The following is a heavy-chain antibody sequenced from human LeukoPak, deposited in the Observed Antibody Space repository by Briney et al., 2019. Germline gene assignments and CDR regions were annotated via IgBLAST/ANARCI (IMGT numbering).Heavy chain of an antibody. CDR1: GFTMKKFG. CDR2: IWYDGSQK. J-gene: IGHJ4*02. CDR3: VKGADGDYNFEDSFYFES. Sequence: TGGSLKLSCEASGFTMKKFGMTGARKAQAKGLEWVAVIWYDGSQKHYVDSVKGRFTISRENTMNSLSLEMNGLRVEDTGVYYCVKGADGDYNFEDSFYFESWGQGTLVTVSS. D-gene: IGHD4-17*01. V-gene: IGHV3-33*06.